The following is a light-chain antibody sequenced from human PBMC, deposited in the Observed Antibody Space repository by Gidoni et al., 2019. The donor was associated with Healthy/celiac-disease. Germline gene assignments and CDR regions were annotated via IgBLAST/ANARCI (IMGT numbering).Light chain of an antibody. V-gene: IGKV4-1*01. CDR3: QQYYSSPLT. Sequence: DNVMTQSPDSLAVSLGERATINCKSSQTVLYSSHNKNYLAWYQQKPGQPPKLLIYWASTREAGVPDRFSGSGSGTDFTLTISSLQAEDVAVYYCQQYYSSPLTFGRGTKVEIK. J-gene: IGKJ4*01. CDR1: QTVLYSSHNKNY. CDR2: WAS.